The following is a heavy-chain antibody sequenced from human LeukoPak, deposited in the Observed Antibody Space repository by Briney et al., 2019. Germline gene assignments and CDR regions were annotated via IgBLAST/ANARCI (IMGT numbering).Heavy chain of an antibody. CDR3: ARGTGFYDSSGHYYWGYFDS. J-gene: IGHJ4*02. D-gene: IGHD3-22*01. V-gene: IGHV4-59*11. Sequence: WETLSLTCTVSGGSISSHYWSWFRQTPGERPEWIAFIYYSGTTNYNPSLKGRVTISVDSSKNQFSLKLSSVTAADTAIYYCARGTGFYDSSGHYYWGYFDSWGQGTLVPVSS. CDR1: GGSISSHY. CDR2: IYYSGTT.